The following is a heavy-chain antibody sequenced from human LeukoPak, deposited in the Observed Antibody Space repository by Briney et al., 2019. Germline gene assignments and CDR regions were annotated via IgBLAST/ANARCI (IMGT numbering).Heavy chain of an antibody. J-gene: IGHJ5*02. CDR3: ARDGRGYCGGDCFLSWFDP. CDR2: ISSSSSTI. V-gene: IGHV3-48*04. CDR1: GFTFSSYS. D-gene: IGHD2-21*02. Sequence: GGSLRLSCAASGFTFSSYSMNWVRQAPGKGLEWVSYISSSSSTIYYADSVKGRFTISRDNAKNSLYLQMSSLRAEDTAVYYCARDGRGYCGGDCFLSWFDPWGQGTLVTVSS.